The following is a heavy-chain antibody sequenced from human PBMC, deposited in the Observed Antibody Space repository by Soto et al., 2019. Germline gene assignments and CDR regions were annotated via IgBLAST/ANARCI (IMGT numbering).Heavy chain of an antibody. V-gene: IGHV4-39*01. J-gene: IGHJ5*02. Sequence: SETLSLTCTVSGGSISSSNYYWGWIRQPPGKGLEWIGSIYYSGSTYYNPSLKSRVTISVDTSKNQFSLRLSSVTAADTAVYYCARGRIVVVPAAIKNWFDPWGQGTLVTVSS. CDR3: ARGRIVVVPAAIKNWFDP. CDR1: GGSISSSNYY. CDR2: IYYSGST. D-gene: IGHD2-2*01.